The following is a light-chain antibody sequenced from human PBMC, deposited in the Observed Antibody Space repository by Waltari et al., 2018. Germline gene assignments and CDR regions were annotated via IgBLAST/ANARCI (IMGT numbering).Light chain of an antibody. J-gene: IGLJ2*01. CDR1: SHDIGGSNY. Sequence: QSALTQPASVFGSHGTSITISCTGTSHDIGGSNYLSWYQQVPGKAPKLMIYDVSKLPSGVSSRITGSKSGNTASLTISGLQAEDEADYFCSSYIDSSTLELFGGGTSLTVL. V-gene: IGLV2-14*03. CDR3: SSYIDSSTLEL. CDR2: DVS.